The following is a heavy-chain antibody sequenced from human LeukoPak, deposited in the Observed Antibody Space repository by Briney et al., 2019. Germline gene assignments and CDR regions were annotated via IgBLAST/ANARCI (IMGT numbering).Heavy chain of an antibody. J-gene: IGHJ3*02. CDR1: GFTFSSYA. CDR3: ANGYYYDSSGYHSAFDI. CDR2: ISGSGGSI. V-gene: IGHV3-23*01. D-gene: IGHD3-22*01. Sequence: PGGSLRLSCAASGFTFSSYAMSWVRQAPGKGLEWGSAISGSGGSIYYADSVKGRFTISRDNSKNTLYLQMNSLRAEDTAVYYCANGYYYDSSGYHSAFDIWGQGTMVTVSS.